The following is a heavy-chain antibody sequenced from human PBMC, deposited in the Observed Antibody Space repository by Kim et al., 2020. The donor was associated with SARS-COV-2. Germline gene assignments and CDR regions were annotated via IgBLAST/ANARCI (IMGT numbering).Heavy chain of an antibody. V-gene: IGHV3-21*01. D-gene: IGHD1-26*01. CDR3: ARDLWELLWMDV. J-gene: IGHJ6*04. CDR2: I. Sequence: IYYADSVKGRFTISRDNAKNSLYLQMNSLRAEDTAVYYCARDLWELLWMDVWGKGTTVTVSS.